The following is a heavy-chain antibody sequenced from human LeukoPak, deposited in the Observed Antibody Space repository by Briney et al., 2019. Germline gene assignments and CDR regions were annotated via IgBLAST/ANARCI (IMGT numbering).Heavy chain of an antibody. Sequence: SETLSLTCTVSGGSISSSSYYWSWIRQPPGKGLEWIGYIYYSGSTNYNPSLKSRVTISVDTSKNQFSLKLSSVTAADTAVYYCARVSHPGIAAAGTMGNYYYYMDVWGKGTTVTVSS. V-gene: IGHV4-61*01. CDR2: IYYSGST. D-gene: IGHD6-13*01. CDR3: ARVSHPGIAAAGTMGNYYYYMDV. J-gene: IGHJ6*03. CDR1: GGSISSSSYY.